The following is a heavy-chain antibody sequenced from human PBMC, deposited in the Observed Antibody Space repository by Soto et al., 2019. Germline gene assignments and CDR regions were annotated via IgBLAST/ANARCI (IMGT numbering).Heavy chain of an antibody. V-gene: IGHV3-23*01. CDR2: IGGAGSNI. J-gene: IGHJ3*02. Sequence: EVQLLESGGGLVQPGGSLRLSCAASGFTFRDYAMTWVRQAPGKGLEWVSVIGGAGSNIHYADSVEGRFTVSRDDPKKELYLRMDSLKVEDAAVYYCAKVFFSRNGVYEPFCIWGPGTKVNVS. D-gene: IGHD2-8*01. CDR1: GFTFRDYA. CDR3: AKVFFSRNGVYEPFCI.